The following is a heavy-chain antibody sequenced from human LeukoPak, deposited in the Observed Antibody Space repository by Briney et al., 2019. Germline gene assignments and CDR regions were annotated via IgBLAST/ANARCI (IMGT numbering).Heavy chain of an antibody. J-gene: IGHJ6*02. CDR1: GFTFSDYY. CDR2: ISSSGSTI. D-gene: IGHD4-17*01. CDR3: ARDQDATVTTGYYGMDV. V-gene: IGHV3-11*01. Sequence: GGSLRLSCAASGFTFSDYYMSWIRQVPGEGPEGGSYISSSGSTIYYADSVKGRFTISRDNAKNSLYLQMNSLRAEDTAVYYCARDQDATVTTGYYGMDVWGQGTTVTVSS.